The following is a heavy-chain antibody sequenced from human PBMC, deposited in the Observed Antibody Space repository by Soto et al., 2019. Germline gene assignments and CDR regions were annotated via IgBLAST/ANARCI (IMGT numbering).Heavy chain of an antibody. J-gene: IGHJ1*01. CDR3: ASRVPHGTYGAPYFQH. CDR2: ISFDGSDK. V-gene: IGHV3-30*03. Sequence: GGSLRLSCAASGFTISSYGMHWVRQAPGKGLEWVAVISFDGSDKYYADSVKGRFTISRDNSKNTLYLQMDSLGAEDTAVYYCASRVPHGTYGAPYFQHWGQGTLVTVSS. D-gene: IGHD1-26*01. CDR1: GFTISSYG.